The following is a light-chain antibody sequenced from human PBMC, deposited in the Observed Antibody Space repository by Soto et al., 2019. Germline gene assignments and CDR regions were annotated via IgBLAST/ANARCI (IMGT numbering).Light chain of an antibody. J-gene: IGKJ1*01. V-gene: IGKV1-5*03. CDR1: QSISSW. CDR3: QHYNSYSEA. CDR2: KAS. Sequence: ASVGDRVTITCRASQSISSWLAWYQQKPGKAPKLLIYKASSLESGVPSTFSGSGSGTEFTLTISSLQPDDFATYYCQHYNSYSEAFGQGTKVDIK.